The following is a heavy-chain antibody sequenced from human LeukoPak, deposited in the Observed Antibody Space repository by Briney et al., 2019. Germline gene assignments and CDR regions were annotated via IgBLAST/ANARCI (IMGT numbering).Heavy chain of an antibody. V-gene: IGHV1-8*03. CDR3: TVQRGGDGYNTFDY. Sequence: GASVKVSCKASGYTFTSYDINWVRQATGQGLEWMGWMNPNSGNTGYAHKFQGRVTITRDTSITTAYMELSSLGSEDTAVYYRTVQRGGDGYNTFDYWGQGTLVTVSS. CDR2: MNPNSGNT. CDR1: GYTFTSYD. D-gene: IGHD5-24*01. J-gene: IGHJ4*02.